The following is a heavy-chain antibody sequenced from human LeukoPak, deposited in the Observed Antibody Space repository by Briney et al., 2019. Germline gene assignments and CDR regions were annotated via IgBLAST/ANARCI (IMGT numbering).Heavy chain of an antibody. CDR1: GDSISGYY. CDR3: VRGAEKTAVAGHYSFDY. J-gene: IGHJ4*02. D-gene: IGHD2-2*01. V-gene: IGHV4-4*07. CDR2: IYRSGDT. Sequence: SETLSLTCTVSGDSISGYYWTWVRQPAGKGLEWIGRIYRSGDTYSNPSLQSRVTISLDMSNNQFSLKVTSLTAADTAVYYCVRGAEKTAVAGHYSFDYWGQGILVSVSS.